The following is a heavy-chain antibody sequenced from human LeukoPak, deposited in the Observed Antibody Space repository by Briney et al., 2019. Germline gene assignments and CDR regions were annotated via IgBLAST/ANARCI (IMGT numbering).Heavy chain of an antibody. CDR3: ARDRGSSWGY. V-gene: IGHV1-3*01. CDR1: GYTFTSYA. J-gene: IGHJ4*02. CDR2: INACNGNT. D-gene: IGHD6-13*01. Sequence: ASVKASCKASGYTFTSYAMHWVRQAPGQRLEWMGWINACNGNTKYSQKFQGRVTITRDTSASTAYMELSSLRSEDTAVYYCARDRGSSWGYWGQGTLVTVSS.